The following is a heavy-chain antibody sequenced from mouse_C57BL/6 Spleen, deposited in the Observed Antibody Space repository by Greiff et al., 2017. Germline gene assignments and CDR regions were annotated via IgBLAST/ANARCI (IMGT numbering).Heavy chain of an antibody. Sequence: VQLQQSGAELVRPGASVTLSCKASGYTFTDYEMHWVKQTPVHGLEWIGAIDPATGGTAYNQKFKGKAILTADKSSSTAYMELRSLTSDDSAVYYCTRRRLRPSFDYWGQGTTLTVSS. D-gene: IGHD2-4*01. CDR2: IDPATGGT. J-gene: IGHJ2*01. CDR3: TRRRLRPSFDY. CDR1: GYTFTDYE. V-gene: IGHV1-15*01.